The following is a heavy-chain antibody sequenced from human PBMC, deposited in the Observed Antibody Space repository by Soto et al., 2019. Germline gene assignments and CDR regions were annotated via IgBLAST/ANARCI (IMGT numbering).Heavy chain of an antibody. D-gene: IGHD6-13*01. CDR1: GGSISSYY. CDR2: IYYSGST. J-gene: IGHJ4*02. CDR3: ARDGSSSSWSDPIFEY. V-gene: IGHV4-59*01. Sequence: SETLSLTCTVSGGSISSYYWSWIRQPPGKGLEWIGYIYYSGSTNYNPSLKSRVTISVDTSKNQFSLKLSSVTAADTAVYYCARDGSSSSWSDPIFEYGGQGTRGTVPS.